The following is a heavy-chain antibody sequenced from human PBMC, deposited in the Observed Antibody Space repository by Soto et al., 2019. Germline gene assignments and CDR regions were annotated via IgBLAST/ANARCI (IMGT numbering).Heavy chain of an antibody. CDR1: GFTFSSYA. Sequence: GGSLRLSCAASGFTFSSYAMSWVRQAPGKGLEWVSVIYSGGSTYYADSVKGRFTISRDNSKNTLYLQMNSLRAEDTAVYYCARDQRKLCSGGSCYSPGGQGTMVTVSS. J-gene: IGHJ3*01. CDR2: IYSGGST. V-gene: IGHV3-66*01. CDR3: ARDQRKLCSGGSCYSP. D-gene: IGHD2-15*01.